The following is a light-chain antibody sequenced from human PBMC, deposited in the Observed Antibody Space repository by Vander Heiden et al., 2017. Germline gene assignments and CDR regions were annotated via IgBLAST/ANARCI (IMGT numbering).Light chain of an antibody. CDR2: RNN. CDR1: SSNIGSNS. Sequence: QSVLTQPPSASGTPGQRVTISCSGSSSNIGSNSVYWYQQLPGTAPNLLIYRNNQRPSGVPDRFSGSKAGTSASLAISGLRSEDEADYYCAAWDDSLSGRVVFGGGTKLTVL. CDR3: AAWDDSLSGRVV. V-gene: IGLV1-47*01. J-gene: IGLJ2*01.